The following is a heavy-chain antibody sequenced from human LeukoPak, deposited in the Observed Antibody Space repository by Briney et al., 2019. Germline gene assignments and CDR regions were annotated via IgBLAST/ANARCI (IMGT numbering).Heavy chain of an antibody. J-gene: IGHJ4*02. D-gene: IGHD5-12*01. CDR2: VYYSGTA. CDR1: GDSIIGYY. Sequence: SETLSLTCTASGDSIIGYYWTWIRQPPGKGLEWIGYVYYSGTAIYTPSLKSRVTISVDTSKNQFSLKLSSVTAADTAVYYCARAGYSTTKCFDYWGQGALVTVSS. CDR3: ARAGYSTTKCFDY. V-gene: IGHV4-59*12.